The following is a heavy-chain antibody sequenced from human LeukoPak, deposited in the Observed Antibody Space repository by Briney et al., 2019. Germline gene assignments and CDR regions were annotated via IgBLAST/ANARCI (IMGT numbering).Heavy chain of an antibody. CDR1: GFTFSSYS. V-gene: IGHV3-21*01. J-gene: IGHJ4*02. D-gene: IGHD6-19*01. Sequence: GGSLRLSCAASGFTFSSYSMNWVRQAPGKGLEWVSSISSSSSYIYYADSVKGRFTISRDNAKNSLYLQMNSLRAEDTAVYYCARVRGVSSDPLGEFDYWGQGTLVTVSS. CDR2: ISSSSSYI. CDR3: ARVRGVSSDPLGEFDY.